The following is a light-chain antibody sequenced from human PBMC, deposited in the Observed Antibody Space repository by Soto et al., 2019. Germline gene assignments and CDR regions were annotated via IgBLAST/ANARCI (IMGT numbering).Light chain of an antibody. V-gene: IGKV2-40*01. Sequence: DIVMTQAPLSLPVTPGGPSSISCRSIQILFDSDDGNTYLDWYLQKQGKSPQLLIYTVSYRASGVPERLSGSGSGTDLTLRISRVQDEDVGVYYCMQHIESTITFGQGTRLEIK. CDR3: MQHIESTIT. CDR1: QILFDSDDGNTY. J-gene: IGKJ5*01. CDR2: TVS.